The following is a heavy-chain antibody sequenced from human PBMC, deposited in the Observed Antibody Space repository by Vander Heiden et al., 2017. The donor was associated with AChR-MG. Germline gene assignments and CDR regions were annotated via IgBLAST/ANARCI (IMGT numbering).Heavy chain of an antibody. CDR2: IYYSGST. CDR3: ARGGMATFDY. D-gene: IGHD5-12*01. V-gene: IGHV4-59*01. Sequence: QVQLQESGPGLVKPSETLSLTCTVSGGSMSSYYWSWIRHPPGKGLEWIGYIYYSGSTNDNPSLKSRVTISVDTSKNQFSLKLSSVTAADTAVYYCARGGMATFDYWGQGTLVTVSS. CDR1: GGSMSSYY. J-gene: IGHJ4*02.